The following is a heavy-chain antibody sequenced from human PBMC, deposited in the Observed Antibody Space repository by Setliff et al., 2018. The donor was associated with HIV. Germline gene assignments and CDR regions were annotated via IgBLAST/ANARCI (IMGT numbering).Heavy chain of an antibody. Sequence: SVKVSCKASGDTFSNNAINWVRQAPGHGLEWMGKIIPLLDRTHCVQKFQGRVTFSADESTTTAYMELRSLKNEDAAVYYCARGGGSNGYFFDSWGQGTLVTVSS. CDR3: ARGGGSNGYFFDS. D-gene: IGHD3-22*01. J-gene: IGHJ4*02. CDR1: GDTFSNNA. CDR2: IIPLLDRT. V-gene: IGHV1-69*11.